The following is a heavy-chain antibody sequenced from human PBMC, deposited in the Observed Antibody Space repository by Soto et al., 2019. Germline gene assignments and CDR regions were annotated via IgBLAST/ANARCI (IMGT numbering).Heavy chain of an antibody. V-gene: IGHV1-58*02. J-gene: IGHJ4*02. CDR3: AAVQVGATETALDY. CDR2: IVVGSGNT. D-gene: IGHD1-26*01. CDR1: GFTFTSSA. Sequence: SVKVSCKASGFTFTSSAMQWVRQARGQRLEWIGWIVVGSGNTNYAQKFQERVTITRDMSTSTAYMELSSLRSEDTAVYYCAAVQVGATETALDYWGQGTLVTVSS.